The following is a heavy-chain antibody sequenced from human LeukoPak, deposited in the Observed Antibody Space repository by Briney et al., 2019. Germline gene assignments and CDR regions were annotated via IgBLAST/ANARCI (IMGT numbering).Heavy chain of an antibody. V-gene: IGHV3-48*03. CDR1: GFTFSSYE. J-gene: IGHJ3*02. Sequence: GGSLRLSCAASGFTFSSYEMNWVRQAPGKGLEWVSYISSSGSTIYYADSVKGRFTISRDNAKNSLYLQMNSLRAEDTAVYYCARDSWGYESSGYYWPHAFDIWGQGTMDTVSS. CDR3: ARDSWGYESSGYYWPHAFDI. CDR2: ISSSGSTI. D-gene: IGHD3-22*01.